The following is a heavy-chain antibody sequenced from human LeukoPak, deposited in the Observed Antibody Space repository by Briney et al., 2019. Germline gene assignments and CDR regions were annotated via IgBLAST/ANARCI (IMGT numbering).Heavy chain of an antibody. Sequence: GESLKISCEGSGYSFTSYWISWVRQMPGKGLEWMGRIDPSDSSTNYSPSFQGHVTISADKSISTAYLQWSSLKASDTAMYYCARRVSSGWFLYFDYWGQGNLVTVSS. CDR3: ARRVSSGWFLYFDY. D-gene: IGHD6-19*01. CDR2: IDPSDSST. V-gene: IGHV5-10-1*01. CDR1: GYSFTSYW. J-gene: IGHJ4*02.